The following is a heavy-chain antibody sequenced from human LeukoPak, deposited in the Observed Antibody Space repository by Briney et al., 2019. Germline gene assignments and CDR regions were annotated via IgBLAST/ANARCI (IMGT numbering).Heavy chain of an antibody. Sequence: ASVKVPCKASGYTFTSYGISWVRQAPGQGLEWMGWISAYNGNTNYAQKLQGRATMTTDTSTSTAYMELRSLRSDDTAVYYCAREIPYYYDSSGYDRFDYWGQGTLVTVSS. J-gene: IGHJ4*02. D-gene: IGHD3-22*01. CDR2: ISAYNGNT. CDR3: AREIPYYYDSSGYDRFDY. CDR1: GYTFTSYG. V-gene: IGHV1-18*01.